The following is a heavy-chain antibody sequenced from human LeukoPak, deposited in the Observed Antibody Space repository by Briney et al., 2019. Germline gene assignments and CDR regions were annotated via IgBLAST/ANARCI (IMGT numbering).Heavy chain of an antibody. CDR1: GFTFSSYG. Sequence: GGSLRLSCAASGFTFSSYGMHWVRQAPGKGLEWVAVISYDGSNKYYADSVKGRFTISRDNSKNTLYLQMSSLRAEDTAVYYCAKVLGSGWSPDYWGQGTLVTVSS. V-gene: IGHV3-30*18. CDR2: ISYDGSNK. D-gene: IGHD6-19*01. CDR3: AKVLGSGWSPDY. J-gene: IGHJ4*02.